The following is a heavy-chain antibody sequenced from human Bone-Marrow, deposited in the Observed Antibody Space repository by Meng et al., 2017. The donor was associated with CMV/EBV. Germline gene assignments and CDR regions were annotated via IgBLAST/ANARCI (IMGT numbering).Heavy chain of an antibody. V-gene: IGHV3-23*01. CDR2: ISGSGGST. CDR3: AFASYSSSLTPQFDP. D-gene: IGHD6-13*01. Sequence: GESLKISCAASGFTFSSYAMSWVRQAPGKGLEWVSAISGSGGSTYYADSVKGRFTISRDNSKNPLYLQMNSLRAEDTAVYYCAFASYSSSLTPQFDPWGQGTLVTVSS. CDR1: GFTFSSYA. J-gene: IGHJ5*02.